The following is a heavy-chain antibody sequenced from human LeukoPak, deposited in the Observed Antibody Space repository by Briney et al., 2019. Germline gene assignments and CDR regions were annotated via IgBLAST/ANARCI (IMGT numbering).Heavy chain of an antibody. CDR3: ARTSGYEGIDYFDY. V-gene: IGHV1-69*13. D-gene: IGHD5-12*01. J-gene: IGHJ4*02. CDR1: GGTFSSYA. Sequence: ASVKVSCKASGGTFSSYAISWVRQAPGQGLEWMGGIIPIFGTANYAQKFQGRVTITADESTSTAYMELSSLRSEDTAVYYCARTSGYEGIDYFDYWGQGTLVTVSS. CDR2: IIPIFGTA.